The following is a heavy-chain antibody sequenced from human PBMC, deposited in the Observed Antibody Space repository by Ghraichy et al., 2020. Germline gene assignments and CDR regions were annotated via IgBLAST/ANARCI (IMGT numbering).Heavy chain of an antibody. J-gene: IGHJ4*02. CDR1: GFTFSSHA. V-gene: IGHV3-23*01. Sequence: LSLTCEASGFTFSSHAMSWVRQAPGEGLQWVSVISGNAGSTDYADSVKGRFTISRDNSRNTLFLQMDRLRVEDTAVYYCAKHQGDTSMEGALDHWGQGSLVTVSP. D-gene: IGHD5-18*01. CDR2: ISGNAGST. CDR3: AKHQGDTSMEGALDH.